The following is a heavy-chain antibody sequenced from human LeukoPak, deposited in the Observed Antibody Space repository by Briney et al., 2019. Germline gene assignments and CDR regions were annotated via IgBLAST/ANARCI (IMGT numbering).Heavy chain of an antibody. V-gene: IGHV4-34*01. CDR1: GRSFSQYD. D-gene: IGHD2-8*02. J-gene: IGHJ5*01. Sequence: SETLTLSCGVYGRSFSQYDWNWLRKSAAKGMELIGGMNHSGKTNYNPALKSRVSLSVDTSKNQFSLKLTSLRAADTGVYYCARGGVLLVVGATMNNWFDSWGQGSLVTVSS. CDR3: ARGGVLLVVGATMNNWFDS. CDR2: MNHSGKT.